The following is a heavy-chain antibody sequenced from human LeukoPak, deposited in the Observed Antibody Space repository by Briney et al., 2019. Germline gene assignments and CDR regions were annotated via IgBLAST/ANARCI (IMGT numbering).Heavy chain of an antibody. V-gene: IGHV4-31*03. Sequence: PSQTLSLTCTVSGGSISSGDYYWNWIRQHPEKSLEWIGYIFYSGSAYYNPSLKSRVTISVDASKPQFSLKLNSVTAADTAVYYCARGSRELYYFDYWGQGTLVTVSS. J-gene: IGHJ4*02. CDR2: IFYSGSA. CDR3: ARGSRELYYFDY. D-gene: IGHD1-7*01. CDR1: GGSISSGDYY.